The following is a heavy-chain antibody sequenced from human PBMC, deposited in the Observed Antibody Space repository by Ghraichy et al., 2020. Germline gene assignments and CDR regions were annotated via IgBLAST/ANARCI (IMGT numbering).Heavy chain of an antibody. J-gene: IGHJ4*02. CDR2: IYYSGST. CDR3: ARDLITMVRGVIITSPFFDY. D-gene: IGHD3-10*01. V-gene: IGHV4-39*07. CDR1: GGSISSSSYY. Sequence: SETLSLTCTVSGGSISSSSYYWGWIRQPPGKGLEWIGSIYYSGSTYYNPSLKSRVTISVDTSKNQFSLKLSSVTAADTAVYYCARDLITMVRGVIITSPFFDYWGQGTLVTVSS.